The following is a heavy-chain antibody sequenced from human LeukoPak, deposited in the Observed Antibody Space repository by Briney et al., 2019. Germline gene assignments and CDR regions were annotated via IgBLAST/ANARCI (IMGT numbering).Heavy chain of an antibody. J-gene: IGHJ6*02. V-gene: IGHV4-59*08. D-gene: IGHD6-13*01. CDR2: IYYSGST. CDR3: ASQSIAAAGTRFMDV. CDR1: GGSISSYY. Sequence: PSETLSLTCTVSGGSISSYYWSWIRQPPGKGLEWIGYIYYSGSTNYNPSLKSRVTISVDTSKNQFSLKMSSVTAADTAVYYCASQSIAAAGTRFMDVWGQGTTVTVSS.